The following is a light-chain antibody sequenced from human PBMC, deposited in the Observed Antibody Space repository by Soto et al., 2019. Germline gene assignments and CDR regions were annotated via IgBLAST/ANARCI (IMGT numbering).Light chain of an antibody. CDR3: CSYTGRSTHV. CDR2: DVS. V-gene: IGLV2-14*01. J-gene: IGLJ1*01. CDR1: SSDVGGYNF. Sequence: ALTKPAYGYGLPVGWISISYKGTSSDVGGYNFVSWYQQHPGKAPKLIIYDVSNRPSGVSYRFSGSKSGNTASLTISGLQAEDEADYYCCSYTGRSTHVFGPGTKVTVL.